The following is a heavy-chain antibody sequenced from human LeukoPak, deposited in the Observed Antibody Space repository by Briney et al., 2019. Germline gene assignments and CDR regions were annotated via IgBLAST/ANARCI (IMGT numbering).Heavy chain of an antibody. Sequence: GGSLRLSCAASGFTFSSYAMSWVRQAPGKGLEWVSVISGGGDSTYYADSVKGRFTISRDNSKNTLYLQMNSLRAEDTAVYYCAKRVAASGPYFDYWGQGTLVTVSS. CDR3: AKRVAASGPYFDY. V-gene: IGHV3-23*01. CDR2: ISGGGDST. J-gene: IGHJ4*02. CDR1: GFTFSSYA. D-gene: IGHD6-13*01.